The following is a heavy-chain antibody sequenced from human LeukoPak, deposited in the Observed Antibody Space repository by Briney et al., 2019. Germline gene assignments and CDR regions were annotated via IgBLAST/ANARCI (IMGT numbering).Heavy chain of an antibody. CDR2: IYYSGST. CDR1: GDSINSLDL. J-gene: IGHJ4*02. Sequence: SETLSLTCTVSGDSINSLDLWSWIRQPPGKGLEWIAYIYYSGSTNYNPSLKSRVTISVDTSKNQFSLKLSSVTAADTAVYYCATSYSSGWYSFDYWGQGTLVTVSS. D-gene: IGHD6-19*01. CDR3: ATSYSSGWYSFDY. V-gene: IGHV4-59*11.